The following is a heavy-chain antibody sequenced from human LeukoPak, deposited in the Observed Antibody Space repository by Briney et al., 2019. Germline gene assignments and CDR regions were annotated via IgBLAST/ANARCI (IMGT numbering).Heavy chain of an antibody. CDR2: ISGSGGST. D-gene: IGHD3-3*01. CDR3: AKDGGGSLEWLPPMDV. V-gene: IGHV3-23*01. J-gene: IGHJ6*02. CDR1: GFTFSSYA. Sequence: QPGGSLRLSCAASGFTFSSYAMSWFRQAPGKGLEWVSAISGSGGSTYYADSVKGRFTISRDNSKNTLYLQMNSLRAEDTAVYYCAKDGGGSLEWLPPMDVWGQGTTVTVSS.